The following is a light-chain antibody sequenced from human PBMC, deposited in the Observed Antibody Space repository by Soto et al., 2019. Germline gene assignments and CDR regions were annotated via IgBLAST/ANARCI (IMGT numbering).Light chain of an antibody. V-gene: IGKV3-11*01. Sequence: LTQSPSTLSASVGDRVTITCRASQSLNNRLAWYQQRPGQAPRLLIYGASSRATGIPARFSASGTGTDFTLTISDVQPEDFAVYYCHQRQSWPRTFGQGTKVDIK. J-gene: IGKJ1*01. CDR1: QSLNNR. CDR3: HQRQSWPRT. CDR2: GAS.